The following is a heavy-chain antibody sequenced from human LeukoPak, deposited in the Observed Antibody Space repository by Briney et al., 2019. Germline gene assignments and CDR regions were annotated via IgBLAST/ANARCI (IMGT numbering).Heavy chain of an antibody. Sequence: ASVKVSCKASGYSFTSYYMHWVRQAPGQGFEWMGIINPSGGSASYAQKFQGRVTMTSDTSTSTVYMEVSSLRSEDTAVYYCARVFTPGRFDYWGQGTLVTVSS. CDR1: GYSFTSYY. CDR3: ARVFTPGRFDY. CDR2: INPSGGSA. V-gene: IGHV1-46*01. J-gene: IGHJ4*02.